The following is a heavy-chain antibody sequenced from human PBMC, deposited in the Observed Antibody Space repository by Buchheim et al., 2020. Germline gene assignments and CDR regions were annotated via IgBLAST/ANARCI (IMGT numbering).Heavy chain of an antibody. V-gene: IGHV1-46*01. J-gene: IGHJ6*02. D-gene: IGHD6-13*01. Sequence: QVQLVQSGAEVKKPGASVKVSCKASGYTFTSYYMHWVRQAPGQGLEWMGIINPSGGSTSYAQKFQGRVTMTREKSKSPVYMELSSLRSEDTAVYYCASSIAAAPSEGMDVWGQGTT. CDR2: INPSGGST. CDR3: ASSIAAAPSEGMDV. CDR1: GYTFTSYY.